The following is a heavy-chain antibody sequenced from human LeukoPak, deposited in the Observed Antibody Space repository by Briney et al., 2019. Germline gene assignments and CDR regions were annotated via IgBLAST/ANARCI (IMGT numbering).Heavy chain of an antibody. CDR3: ARGFSSSWLKGDYFDY. CDR2: ISSSSSTI. Sequence: GGSLRLSCAASGFTFSSYSMNWVRQAPGKGLEWVSYISSSSSTIYYADSVKGRFTISRDNAKNSLYLQMNSLRAEDTAVYYCARGFSSSWLKGDYFDYWGQGTLVTVSS. CDR1: GFTFSSYS. V-gene: IGHV3-48*01. D-gene: IGHD6-13*01. J-gene: IGHJ4*02.